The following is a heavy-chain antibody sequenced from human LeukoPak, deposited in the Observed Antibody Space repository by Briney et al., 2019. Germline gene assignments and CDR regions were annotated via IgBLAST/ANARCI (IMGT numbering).Heavy chain of an antibody. V-gene: IGHV3-30*18. CDR1: GFTFSSYG. CDR3: VKDRWIRRISMAGQDY. CDR2: ISYDGSEK. J-gene: IGHJ4*02. Sequence: GGSLRLSCATSGFTFSSYGMHWVRQAPGKGLEWLAVISYDGSEKYHTDSVKGRFTIPRDNSKNTLSLQMNSLRGEDTAVYYCVKDRWIRRISMAGQDYWGQGTLVIVSS. D-gene: IGHD6-19*01.